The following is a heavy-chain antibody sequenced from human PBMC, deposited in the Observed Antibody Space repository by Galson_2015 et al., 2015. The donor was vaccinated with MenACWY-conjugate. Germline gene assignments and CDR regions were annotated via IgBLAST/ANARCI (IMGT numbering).Heavy chain of an antibody. CDR3: AREARDSSGYYLSYYYYGMDV. Sequence: SLRLSCAASGFTFSSYAMHWVRQAPGKGLEWVAVISYDGSNKYYADSVKGRFTIPRDNSKNTLYLQMNSLRAEDTAVYYCAREARDSSGYYLSYYYYGMDVWGQGTTVTVSS. CDR2: ISYDGSNK. CDR1: GFTFSSYA. J-gene: IGHJ6*02. V-gene: IGHV3-30*04. D-gene: IGHD3-22*01.